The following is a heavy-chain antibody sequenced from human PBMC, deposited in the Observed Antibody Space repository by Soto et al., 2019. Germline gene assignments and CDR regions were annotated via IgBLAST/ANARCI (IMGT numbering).Heavy chain of an antibody. CDR1: GFTFSDYS. CDR3: ARESIVVPAAAAFDC. V-gene: IGHV3-11*01. Sequence: QVQLVESGGGLVKPGGSLRLSCEASGFTFSDYSMTWIRQAPGKGLEWVSYISTSGDTIYYADSVKGRFTISRDNAKNSLSLQMQSLRDEDTAVYYCARESIVVPAAAAFDCWGQGTLVTVSS. J-gene: IGHJ4*02. D-gene: IGHD2-2*01. CDR2: ISTSGDTI.